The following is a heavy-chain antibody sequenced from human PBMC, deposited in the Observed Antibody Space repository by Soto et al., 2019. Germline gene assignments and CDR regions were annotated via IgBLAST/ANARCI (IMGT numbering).Heavy chain of an antibody. V-gene: IGHV1-18*01. CDR3: TRERGLTASTLLGY. Sequence: QVQLVQSGAEVKKPGASVKVSCKASGYTYTSYGINWVRQAPGQGLEWLGRVSTYNGNTKYAQKVQGRVTMTTDTSTSTAYMELRSLRSDDTAVYYCTRERGLTASTLLGYWSQGTLVTVSS. D-gene: IGHD2-21*01. CDR2: VSTYNGNT. J-gene: IGHJ4*02. CDR1: GYTYTSYG.